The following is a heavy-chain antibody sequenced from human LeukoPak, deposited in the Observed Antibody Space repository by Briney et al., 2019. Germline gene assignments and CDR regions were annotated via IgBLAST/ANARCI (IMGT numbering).Heavy chain of an antibody. V-gene: IGHV3-23*01. CDR3: AKDLGLSSSWYLWFDP. J-gene: IGHJ5*02. D-gene: IGHD6-13*01. CDR1: GFTFSSYA. CDR2: ISGSGGST. Sequence: GGSLRLSCAASGFTFSSYAMSWVRQAPGKGLEWVSAISGSGGSTYYADSVKGRFTISRDNSKNTLYLQMNSLRAEDTAVYYCAKDLGLSSSWYLWFDPWGQGTLVTVSS.